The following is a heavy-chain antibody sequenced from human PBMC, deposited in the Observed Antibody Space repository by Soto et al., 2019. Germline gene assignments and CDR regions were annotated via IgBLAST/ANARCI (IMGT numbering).Heavy chain of an antibody. CDR2: ISWNSDKT. Sequence: EVLLVESGGGVAQPGRSLRLSCATSGFTFDDYAMHWVRQAPGKGLEWVSGISWNSDKTDYADSVKGRFTISRDYAKKSLFLQMTSLRSEDTAFYFCARTTWGFGEPLDSWGQGTLVSVSS. D-gene: IGHD1-1*01. CDR1: GFTFDDYA. V-gene: IGHV3-9*01. J-gene: IGHJ4*02. CDR3: ARTTWGFGEPLDS.